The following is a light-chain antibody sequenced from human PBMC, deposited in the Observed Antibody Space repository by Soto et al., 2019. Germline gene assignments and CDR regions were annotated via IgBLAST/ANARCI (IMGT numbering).Light chain of an antibody. CDR2: DAS. CDR3: QQRSNWPLT. CDR1: QSVSSC. Sequence: DSLFTFSSGTLSLSLVERATLSCRASQSVSSCLAWYQQKTGRAPRLLIYDASNRATGIPARFSGSGSGTDFTITISSLEPEDFVVYYCQQRSNWPLTFGGGTKVDI. V-gene: IGKV3-11*01. J-gene: IGKJ4*01.